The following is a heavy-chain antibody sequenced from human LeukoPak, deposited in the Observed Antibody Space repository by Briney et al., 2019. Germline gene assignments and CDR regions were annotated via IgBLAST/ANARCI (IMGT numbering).Heavy chain of an antibody. Sequence: SETLSLTCAVYGGSFSGYYWSWIRQPPGKGLEWIGKINHSGSTNYNPSLKSRVTISVDTSKNQFSLKLSSVTAADTAVYYCARGRGVPAAKRGYMDVWGKGTTVTVSS. J-gene: IGHJ6*03. V-gene: IGHV4-34*01. CDR1: GGSFSGYY. CDR2: INHSGST. D-gene: IGHD2-2*01. CDR3: ARGRGVPAAKRGYMDV.